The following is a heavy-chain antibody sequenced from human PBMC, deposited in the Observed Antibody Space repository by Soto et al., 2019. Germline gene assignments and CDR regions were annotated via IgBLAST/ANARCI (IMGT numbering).Heavy chain of an antibody. CDR2: IWYDGSNK. CDR3: ARDWGSQWLVQYSFDY. Sequence: QVQLVESGGGVVQPGRSLRLSCAASGFTFSSYGMHWVRQAPGKGLEWVAVIWYDGSNKYYADSVKGRFTISRDNSKNTLYLQMNSLRAEDTAVYYCARDWGSQWLVQYSFDYWGQGTLVTVSS. J-gene: IGHJ4*02. V-gene: IGHV3-33*01. CDR1: GFTFSSYG. D-gene: IGHD6-19*01.